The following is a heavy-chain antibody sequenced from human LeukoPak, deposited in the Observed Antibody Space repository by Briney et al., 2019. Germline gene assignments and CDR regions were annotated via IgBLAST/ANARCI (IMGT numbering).Heavy chain of an antibody. CDR2: INSDGSWT. CDR3: VSFYETY. D-gene: IGHD2/OR15-2a*01. CDR1: GRYW. Sequence: GGSLRLSCAASGRYWMHWVRQAPGKGLVRVSHINSDGSWTSYADSVKGRFTISKDNAKNTVYLQMSNLRVEDTAVYYCVSFYETYWGRGTLVTVSS. V-gene: IGHV3-74*01. J-gene: IGHJ4*02.